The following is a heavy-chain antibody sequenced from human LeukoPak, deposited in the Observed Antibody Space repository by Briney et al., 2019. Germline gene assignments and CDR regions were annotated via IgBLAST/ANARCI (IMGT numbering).Heavy chain of an antibody. D-gene: IGHD1-26*01. Sequence: SDTLSLTCAVSGGSISSCEYYWSWIRQPPGKGLEWIGYIYYSVSTYYNPSLKSRLTISVDTSNSQFSLRLTSVTAADTAVYYCARDKVGATNWLDPWGQGTLVTVSS. V-gene: IGHV4-30-4*02. CDR1: GGSISSCEYY. CDR3: ARDKVGATNWLDP. J-gene: IGHJ5*02. CDR2: IYYSVST.